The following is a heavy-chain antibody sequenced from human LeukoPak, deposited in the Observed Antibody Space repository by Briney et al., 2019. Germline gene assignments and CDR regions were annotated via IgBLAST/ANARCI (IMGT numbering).Heavy chain of an antibody. D-gene: IGHD3-3*01. J-gene: IGHJ4*02. Sequence: GGSLRLSCAASGFTVSSKDMSWVRQAPGKGLEWVSSISSSSSYIYYADSVKGRFTISRDNAKNSLYLQMNSLRAEDTAVYYCARANSPFWSGYYTEDYFDYWGQGTLVTVSS. V-gene: IGHV3-21*01. CDR3: ARANSPFWSGYYTEDYFDY. CDR1: GFTVSSKD. CDR2: ISSSSSYI.